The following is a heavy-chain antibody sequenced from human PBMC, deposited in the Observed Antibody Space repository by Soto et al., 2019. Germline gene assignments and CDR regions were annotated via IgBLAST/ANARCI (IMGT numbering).Heavy chain of an antibody. J-gene: IGHJ4*02. D-gene: IGHD6-13*01. CDR1: GGSISSYY. CDR2: IYYSGST. V-gene: IGHV4-59*01. Sequence: ETLSLTCTVSGGSISSYYWSWIRQPPGKGLEWIGYIYYSGSTKYNPSLKSRVTISVDTSKNQFSLKLSSVTAADTAVYYCARGGSSYFDYWGQGTLVTVSS. CDR3: ARGGSSYFDY.